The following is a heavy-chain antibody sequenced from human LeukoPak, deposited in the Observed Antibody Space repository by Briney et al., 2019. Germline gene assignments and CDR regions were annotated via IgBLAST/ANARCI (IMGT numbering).Heavy chain of an antibody. Sequence: GRSLTLSCTASGLTFGDYAMSWVRQAPGKGLEWVGFIRSKAFRGRKQYAASVKGRFTISRDDSKSIAYLQVNSLKTEDTAVYYCTSVYDSSSYYHSGVDYWGQGTLVTVSS. CDR3: TSVYDSSSYYHSGVDY. CDR1: GLTFGDYA. V-gene: IGHV3-49*04. D-gene: IGHD3-22*01. J-gene: IGHJ4*02. CDR2: IRSKAFRGRK.